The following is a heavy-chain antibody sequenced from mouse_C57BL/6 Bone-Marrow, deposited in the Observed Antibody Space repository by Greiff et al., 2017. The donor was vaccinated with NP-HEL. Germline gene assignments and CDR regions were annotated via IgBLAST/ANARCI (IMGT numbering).Heavy chain of an antibody. Sequence: QVQLQQSGAELVRPGTSVKVSCKASGYAFTNYLIEWVKQRPGQGLEWIGVINPGSGGTNYNEKFKGKATLTVDKSSNTAYMQLSSLTSEYSAVDFSAREGGCGPFAYWGQGTLVTVSA. V-gene: IGHV1-54*01. J-gene: IGHJ3*01. CDR3: AREGGCGPFAY. CDR2: INPGSGGT. D-gene: IGHD3-3*01. CDR1: GYAFTNYL.